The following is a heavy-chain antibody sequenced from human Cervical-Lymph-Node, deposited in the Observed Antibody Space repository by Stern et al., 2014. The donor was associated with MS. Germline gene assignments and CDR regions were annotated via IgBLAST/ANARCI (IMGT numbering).Heavy chain of an antibody. CDR2: IHHRRIV. CDR3: ARGPPLMVISWFDP. D-gene: IGHD2-21*01. Sequence: QVQLQQWGAGLLKPSETLSLTCAVYGGSFTGYLWSWIRQPPGKGLEWIGEIHHRRIVNYNPSLKSRVLMSVEAYKKPLPQELKPVAVADTAVYYCARGPPLMVISWFDPWGQGTLVTVSS. CDR1: GGSFTGYL. V-gene: IGHV4-34*01. J-gene: IGHJ5*02.